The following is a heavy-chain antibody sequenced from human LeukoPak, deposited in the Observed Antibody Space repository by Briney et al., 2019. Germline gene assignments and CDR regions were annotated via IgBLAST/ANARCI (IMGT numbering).Heavy chain of an antibody. Sequence: SETLSLTCTVSGGSISSYYWSWIRQPAGKGLEWIGRIYTSGSTNYNPSLKSRVTMSVDTSKNQFSLKLSSVTAADTAVYYCARVSRVATGDRVYYYYYMDVWGKGTTVTVSS. J-gene: IGHJ6*03. CDR3: ARVSRVATGDRVYYYYYMDV. D-gene: IGHD7-27*01. CDR2: IYTSGST. CDR1: GGSISSYY. V-gene: IGHV4-4*07.